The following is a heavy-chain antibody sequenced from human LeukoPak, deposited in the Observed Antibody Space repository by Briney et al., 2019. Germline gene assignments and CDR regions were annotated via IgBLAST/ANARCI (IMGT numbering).Heavy chain of an antibody. CDR3: ARVYGDYVDY. J-gene: IGHJ4*02. CDR2: IYYSGST. CDR1: GGSISSHY. Sequence: SETLSLTCTASGGSISSHYWSWIRQPPGKGLEWIGYIYYSGSTNYNPSLKSRVTISVDTSKNQFSLKLSSVAAAGTAVYYCARVYGDYVDYWGQGTLVTVSS. D-gene: IGHD4-17*01. V-gene: IGHV4-59*11.